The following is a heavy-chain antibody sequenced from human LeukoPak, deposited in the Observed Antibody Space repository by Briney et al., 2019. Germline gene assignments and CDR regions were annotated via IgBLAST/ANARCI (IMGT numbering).Heavy chain of an antibody. V-gene: IGHV3-66*01. CDR1: GFTVSSNY. J-gene: IGHJ4*02. CDR3: TRTNWNDLDY. CDR2: IYSGGST. Sequence: GGSLRLSCAASGFTVSSNYMSWVRQAPGKGLEWVSVIYSGGSTYYADSVKGRFTISRDNSKNTLYLQMNSLRAEDTAVYYCTRTNWNDLDYWGQGTLVTVPS. D-gene: IGHD1-1*01.